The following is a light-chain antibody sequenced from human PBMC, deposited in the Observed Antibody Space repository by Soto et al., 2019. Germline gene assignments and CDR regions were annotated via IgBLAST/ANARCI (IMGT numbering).Light chain of an antibody. Sequence: IQVTHSPSSLSASIVYTFTISCLSSQGIATGLAWYQQKPGAPPKLLIYAASSLQSGVPSRFSGSGSGTDFTLTIRSLQPEDFATYYCQQSYSTPPINCGQGKRREIK. V-gene: IGKV1-39*01. CDR2: AAS. CDR1: QGIATG. J-gene: IGKJ5*01. CDR3: QQSYSTPPIN.